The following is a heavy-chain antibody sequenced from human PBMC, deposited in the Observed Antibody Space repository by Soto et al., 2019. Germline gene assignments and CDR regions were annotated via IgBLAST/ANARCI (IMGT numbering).Heavy chain of an antibody. CDR2: INPNSGGT. CDR1: GYTFTGYY. D-gene: IGHD2-2*03. Sequence: ASVKVSCKASGYTFTGYYMHWVRQAPGQGLEWMGWINPNSGGTNYAQNFQGRVTMTRDTSISTAYMELGRLRSDDTAVYYCARDSKSWIGPLFTWGQGTLVTVSS. J-gene: IGHJ5*02. V-gene: IGHV1-2*02. CDR3: ARDSKSWIGPLFT.